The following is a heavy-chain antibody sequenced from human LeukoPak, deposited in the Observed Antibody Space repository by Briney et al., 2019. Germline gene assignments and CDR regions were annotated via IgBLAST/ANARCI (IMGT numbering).Heavy chain of an antibody. D-gene: IGHD4-23*01. J-gene: IGHJ4*02. Sequence: SETLSLTCAVYGGSFSGYYWSWIRQPPGKGLEWIGEINHSGSTNYNPSLKSRVTISVDTSKNQFSLKLSSVTAADTAVYYCARGGDEYGGNQLRVFDYWGQGTLVTVSS. CDR1: GGSFSGYY. CDR2: INHSGST. V-gene: IGHV4-34*01. CDR3: ARGGDEYGGNQLRVFDY.